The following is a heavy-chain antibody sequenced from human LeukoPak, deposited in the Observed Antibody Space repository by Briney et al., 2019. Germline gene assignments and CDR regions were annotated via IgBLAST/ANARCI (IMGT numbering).Heavy chain of an antibody. J-gene: IGHJ4*02. Sequence: GGSLRLSCAASGFTFSSYAMHWVRQAPGKGLEWVAVISYDGSNKYYADPVKGRFTISRDNSKNTLYLQMNSLRAEDTAVYYCARLWVRGVPEDYWGQGTLVTVSS. CDR3: ARLWVRGVPEDY. D-gene: IGHD3-10*01. CDR2: ISYDGSNK. V-gene: IGHV3-30-3*01. CDR1: GFTFSSYA.